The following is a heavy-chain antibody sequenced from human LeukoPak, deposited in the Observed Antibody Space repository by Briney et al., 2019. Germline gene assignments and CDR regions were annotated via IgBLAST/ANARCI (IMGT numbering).Heavy chain of an antibody. CDR1: GYTFTGYY. D-gene: IGHD6-13*01. J-gene: IGHJ4*02. CDR3: ATVRSIAVTGTVFDY. V-gene: IGHV1-2*02. CDR2: INPNSGGT. Sequence: ASVKVSCKASGYTFTGYYMHWMRQAPGRGLEWMGWINPNSGGTNYAQKFQGRVTMTRDTSISTAYMELSRLRSDDTAVYYCATVRSIAVTGTVFDYWGQGTLVTVSS.